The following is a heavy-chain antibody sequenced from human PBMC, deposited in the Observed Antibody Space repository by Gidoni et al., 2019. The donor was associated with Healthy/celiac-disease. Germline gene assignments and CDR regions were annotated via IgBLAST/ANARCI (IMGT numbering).Heavy chain of an antibody. V-gene: IGHV4-4*07. CDR1: GGPIRSYY. D-gene: IGHD2-15*01. Sequence: QVQLQESGPGLVKPSATLSLTCTVSGGPIRSYYWSWIRQPAGKGLEWIGRIYTSGSTNYNPSLKSRVTMSVDTSKNQFSLKLSSVTAADTAVYYCARGAYCSGGSCYATIAYFDYWGQGTLVTVSS. J-gene: IGHJ4*02. CDR2: IYTSGST. CDR3: ARGAYCSGGSCYATIAYFDY.